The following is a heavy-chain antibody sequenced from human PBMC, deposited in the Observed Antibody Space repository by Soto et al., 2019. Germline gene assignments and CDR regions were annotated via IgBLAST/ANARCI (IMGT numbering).Heavy chain of an antibody. CDR1: GFTFSSYA. CDR2: ISGSGGST. V-gene: IGHV3-23*01. D-gene: IGHD5-12*01. J-gene: IGHJ4*02. Sequence: GGSLRLSCAASGFTFSSYAMSWVRQAPGKGLEWVSAISGSGGSTYYADSVKGRFTISRDNSKNTLYLQMNSLRAEDTAVYYCAKQANSGYDYSTGFDYWGQGTLVTAPQ. CDR3: AKQANSGYDYSTGFDY.